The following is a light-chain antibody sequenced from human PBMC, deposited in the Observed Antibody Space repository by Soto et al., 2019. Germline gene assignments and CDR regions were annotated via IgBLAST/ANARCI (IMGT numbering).Light chain of an antibody. CDR3: AAWDDSLNGWV. CDR2: EGH. CDR1: SGFVGSFSL. J-gene: IGLJ3*02. Sequence: QSVLAQPASVSGSPGQSITISCTGTSGFVGSFSLVSWYQQHPGKAPKVMISEGHRRPSGVPDRFSGSKSGTSASLAISGLQSEDEAAYYCAAWDDSLNGWVFGGGTKLTVL. V-gene: IGLV2-14*02.